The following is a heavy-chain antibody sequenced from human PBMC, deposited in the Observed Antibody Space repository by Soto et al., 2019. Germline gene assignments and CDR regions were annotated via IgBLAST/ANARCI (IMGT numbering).Heavy chain of an antibody. V-gene: IGHV1-46*03. CDR2: LHPSGPTT. CDR1: GYSFSFYG. J-gene: IGHJ4*02. CDR3: ARGSSSSYSPFDY. D-gene: IGHD6-13*01. Sequence: ASVKVSCKASGYSFSFYGINWVRQAPGQGLEWMGVLHPSGPTTTYAQKFQGRATMTRDTSTSTVYMELSSLTSEDTAMYYCARGSSSSYSPFDYWGQGTLVTVSS.